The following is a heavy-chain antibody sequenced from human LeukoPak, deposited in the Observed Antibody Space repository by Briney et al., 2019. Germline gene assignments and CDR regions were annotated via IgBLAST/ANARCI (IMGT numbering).Heavy chain of an antibody. J-gene: IGHJ3*02. Sequence: SKTLSLTCTVSGGSISSYYWSWIRQPPGKGLEWIGYIYYSGSTNYNPSLKSRVTISVDTSKNQFSLKLSSVTAADTAVYYCARDLLSSTAFDIWGQGTMVTVSS. D-gene: IGHD2-15*01. CDR3: ARDLLSSTAFDI. CDR2: IYYSGST. V-gene: IGHV4-59*01. CDR1: GGSISSYY.